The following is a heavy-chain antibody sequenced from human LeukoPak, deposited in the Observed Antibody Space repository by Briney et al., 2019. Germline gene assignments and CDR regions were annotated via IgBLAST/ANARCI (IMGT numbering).Heavy chain of an antibody. V-gene: IGHV1-18*01. Sequence: ASVKVSCKASGYTFTNYGISWVRQAPGQGLEWMGWISAYNGNTNYAQKLQGRVTMTTDTSTSTAYMELRSLRSDDTAVYYCTVVVVAAKAFDIWGQGTMVTVSS. J-gene: IGHJ3*02. CDR1: GYTFTNYG. D-gene: IGHD2-15*01. CDR3: TVVVVAAKAFDI. CDR2: ISAYNGNT.